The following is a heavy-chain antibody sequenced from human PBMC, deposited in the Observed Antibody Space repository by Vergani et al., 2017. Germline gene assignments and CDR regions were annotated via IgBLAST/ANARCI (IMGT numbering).Heavy chain of an antibody. CDR2: IYTSGST. CDR3: ARDQESFQARRWNWFDP. CDR1: GGSISSYY. V-gene: IGHV4-4*07. D-gene: IGHD6-13*01. J-gene: IGHJ5*02. Sequence: QVQLQESGPGLVKPSETLSLTCTVSGGSISSYYWSWIRQPAGKGLEWIGRIYTSGSTNYNPSLKSRVTMSVDTSKNQFSLKLSSVTAADTAVYYCARDQESFQARRWNWFDPWGQGTLVTVSS.